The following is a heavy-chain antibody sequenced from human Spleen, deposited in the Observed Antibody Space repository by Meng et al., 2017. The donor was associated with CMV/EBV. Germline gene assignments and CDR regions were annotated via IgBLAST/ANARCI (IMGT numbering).Heavy chain of an antibody. V-gene: IGHV3-9*01. CDR3: ASPSRGWFYGMDV. J-gene: IGHJ6*02. D-gene: IGHD3-22*01. CDR1: GFTFDDYA. Sequence: SLKISCAASGFTFDDYAMHWVRQAPGKGLEWVSGISWNSGSIGYADSVKGRFTISRDNSKKTLYLQMSSLRAEDTAVYYCASPSRGWFYGMDVWGQGTTVTVSS. CDR2: ISWNSGSI.